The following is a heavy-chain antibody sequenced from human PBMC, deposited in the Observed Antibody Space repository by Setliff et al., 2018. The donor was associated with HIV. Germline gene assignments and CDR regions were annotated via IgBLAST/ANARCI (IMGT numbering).Heavy chain of an antibody. V-gene: IGHV3-21*01. D-gene: IGHD6-19*01. CDR1: GFTFSNYN. Sequence: LRLSCAASGFTFSNYNMNWVRQAPGKGLEWVSSISSSSSYIYYANSVKGRFTISRDNAKNSLYLQMNSLRAEDTAVYYCAREWAVAGGNWFDPWGQGTLVTVSS. CDR2: ISSSSSYI. J-gene: IGHJ5*02. CDR3: AREWAVAGGNWFDP.